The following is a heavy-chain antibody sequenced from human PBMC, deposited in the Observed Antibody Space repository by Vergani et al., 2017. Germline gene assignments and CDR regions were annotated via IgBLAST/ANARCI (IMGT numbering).Heavy chain of an antibody. CDR1: EYSFGNYW. CDR2: IYPADSDN. D-gene: IGHD1-1*01. CDR3: ARHTTYTDS. V-gene: IGHV5-51*01. J-gene: IGHJ4*02. Sequence: EVALVQSGPEMRKPGESLKISCKGSEYSFGNYWIGWVRQMPGKGLEWMGIIYPADSDNRYSPSFQGQVTISADKSISTAFLQWDSLKASDTALYYCARHTTYTDSWGQGTLVTVAS.